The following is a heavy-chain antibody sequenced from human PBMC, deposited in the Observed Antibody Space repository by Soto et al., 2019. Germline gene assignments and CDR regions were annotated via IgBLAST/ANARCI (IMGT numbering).Heavy chain of an antibody. Sequence: SETLSLTCTVSGGSISSGGYYWSWIRQHPGKGLEWIGYIYYSGATNYNPSLKSRVSMSVDTTKNQFSLKLSSLTAADSVVYYCARGMAVPGHYFDSWGQGTLVTVSS. CDR3: ARGMAVPGHYFDS. CDR2: IYYSGAT. V-gene: IGHV4-31*03. CDR1: GGSISSGGYY. D-gene: IGHD6-19*01. J-gene: IGHJ4*02.